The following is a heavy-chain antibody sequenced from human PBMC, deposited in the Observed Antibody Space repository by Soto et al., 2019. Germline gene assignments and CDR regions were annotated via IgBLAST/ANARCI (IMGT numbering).Heavy chain of an antibody. V-gene: IGHV3-30-3*01. CDR3: ARDKSPYSSGWHNRHFDY. CDR2: TSYDGSNK. D-gene: IGHD6-19*01. J-gene: IGHJ4*02. CDR1: GVTFSSYA. Sequence: QVQLVESGGGVVQPGRYLRISCAASGVTFSSYAMHWVRQAPGKGLEWVAVTSYDGSNKYYADSVKGRVTISRDNSKNTLYLQMNSLRAEDTAVYYCARDKSPYSSGWHNRHFDYWGQVTLVTVSS.